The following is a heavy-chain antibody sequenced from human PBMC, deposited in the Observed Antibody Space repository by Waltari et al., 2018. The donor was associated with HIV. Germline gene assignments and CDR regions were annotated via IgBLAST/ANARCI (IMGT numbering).Heavy chain of an antibody. J-gene: IGHJ5*01. CDR1: GGSISSSRYY. CDR3: ARHVRSSIWFDY. Sequence: QLQLQESGPGLVKPSEPLSPTCAAPGGSISSSRYYWGWIRQPPGKGLGWIGSIYYSGSTYYNPSLKSRVTISVDTSKNQFSLKLSSVTAADTAVYYCARHVRSSIWFDYWGQGTLVTVSS. CDR2: IYYSGST. D-gene: IGHD3-10*02. V-gene: IGHV4-39*01.